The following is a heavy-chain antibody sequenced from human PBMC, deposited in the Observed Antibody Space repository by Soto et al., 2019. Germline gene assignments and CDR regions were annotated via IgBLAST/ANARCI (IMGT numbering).Heavy chain of an antibody. Sequence: EVQLVESGGGLVQPGRSLRLSCAASGFSFDDYAMFWVRQAPGKGLEWVSGITWNSDTIGYADSVKGRFTISRDNANNFLYLQMNSLRAEDTALYYCAKGSSSWYEGPYDSWGQGTLVTVSS. CDR1: GFSFDDYA. CDR2: ITWNSDTI. CDR3: AKGSSSWYEGPYDS. V-gene: IGHV3-9*01. D-gene: IGHD6-13*01. J-gene: IGHJ4*02.